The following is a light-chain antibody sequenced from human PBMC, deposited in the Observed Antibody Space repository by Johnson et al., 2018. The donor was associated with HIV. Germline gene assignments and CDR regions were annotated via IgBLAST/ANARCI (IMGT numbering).Light chain of an antibody. CDR2: RNN. Sequence: QSVLTQPPSASGTPGQRVTISCSGSSSNIGSNTVNWYQQLPGTAPKLLIYRNNQRPSGVPDRFSGSKSGPSASLAISGLQAEDVADYYCASWDDSLYGPCFFGTGTKCTFL. CDR3: ASWDDSLYGPCF. J-gene: IGLJ1*01. CDR1: SSNIGSNT. V-gene: IGLV1-44*01.